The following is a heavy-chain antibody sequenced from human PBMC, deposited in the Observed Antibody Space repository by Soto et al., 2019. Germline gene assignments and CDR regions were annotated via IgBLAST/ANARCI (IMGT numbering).Heavy chain of an antibody. D-gene: IGHD4-17*01. J-gene: IGHJ4*02. V-gene: IGHV3-74*01. Sequence: EVQLVESGGGLVQPGGSLRLSCAASGFTFSTYWMNWVRQAPGKGLVCVSRIKSDGSTTSYADSVKGRFTISRDNAKNTSDTHMNILSAADTAMCSCVTGDYGGESYWGQGPLVTVSS. CDR1: GFTFSTYW. CDR3: VTGDYGGESY. CDR2: IKSDGSTT.